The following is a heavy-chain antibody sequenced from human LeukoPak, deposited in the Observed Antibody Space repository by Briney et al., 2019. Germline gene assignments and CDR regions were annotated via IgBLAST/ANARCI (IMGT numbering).Heavy chain of an antibody. CDR2: INHSGST. D-gene: IGHD3-22*01. Sequence: PSETLSLTCAVYGGSFSGYYWSWIRQPPGKGLEWIGEINHSGSTNYNPSLKSRVTISVDTSKNQSSLKLSSVTAADTAVYYCARGPYRYYYDSSGYFYFFDYWGQGTLVTVSS. CDR1: GGSFSGYY. CDR3: ARGPYRYYYDSSGYFYFFDY. J-gene: IGHJ4*02. V-gene: IGHV4-34*01.